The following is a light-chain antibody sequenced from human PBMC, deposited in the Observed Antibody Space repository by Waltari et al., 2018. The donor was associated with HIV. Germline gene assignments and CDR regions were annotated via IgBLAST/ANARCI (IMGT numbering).Light chain of an antibody. V-gene: IGLV1-44*01. CDR1: SSNIGRNT. J-gene: IGLJ3*02. Sequence: QSMLTQPPSASGTPGQRVTISCSGSSSNIGRNTVNWYQQPPGTAPKLLSYSSNDRPSGFTDRCSGSTSGTSASLAISGLQSEDGADYYCATWDDSLNGRVFGGGTKLTVL. CDR3: ATWDDSLNGRV. CDR2: SSN.